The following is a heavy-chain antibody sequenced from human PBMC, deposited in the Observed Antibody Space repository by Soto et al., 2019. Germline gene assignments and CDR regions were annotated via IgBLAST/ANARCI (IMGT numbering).Heavy chain of an antibody. CDR2: LSPMVGTR. CDR1: GGTFRRHA. J-gene: IGHJ6*02. D-gene: IGHD2-2*01. V-gene: IGHV1-69*01. Sequence: QVQLVQSGAEVKEPGSSGKVSCMASGGTFRRHAVDWVRQAPGQGLEWVGGLSPMVGTRKHAQRLQGRVTIAADESTPTAYLGLTRLRSEAPAVYYCARTYCSSISCSREGMDVWGQGTTVIVS. CDR3: ARTYCSSISCSREGMDV.